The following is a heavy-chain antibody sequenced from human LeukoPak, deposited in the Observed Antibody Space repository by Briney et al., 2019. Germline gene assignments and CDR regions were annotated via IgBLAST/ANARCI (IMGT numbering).Heavy chain of an antibody. CDR2: ISSSGSTI. J-gene: IGHJ4*02. V-gene: IGHV3-48*03. CDR3: ARDFSSSVFYGDLDY. Sequence: PGGSLRLSCAASGFTFSSYEMNWVRQAPGKGLEWVSYISSSGSTIYYADSVKGRFTISRDNAKNSLYLQMNSLRAEDTAVYYCARDFSSSVFYGDLDYRGQGTLVTVSS. CDR1: GFTFSSYE. D-gene: IGHD4-17*01.